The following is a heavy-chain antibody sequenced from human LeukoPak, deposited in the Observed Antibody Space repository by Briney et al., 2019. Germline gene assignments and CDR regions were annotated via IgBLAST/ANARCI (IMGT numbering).Heavy chain of an antibody. Sequence: GGSLRLSCAASGFTFSNYWMSWVGQAPGKGLEWVSYISSSGSTIYYADSVKGRFTISRDNAKNSLYLQMNSLRAEDTAVYYCASSQPSDYGGNSDGFDYWGRGTLVTVSS. CDR1: GFTFSNYW. D-gene: IGHD4-23*01. CDR2: ISSSGSTI. J-gene: IGHJ4*02. CDR3: ASSQPSDYGGNSDGFDY. V-gene: IGHV3-48*04.